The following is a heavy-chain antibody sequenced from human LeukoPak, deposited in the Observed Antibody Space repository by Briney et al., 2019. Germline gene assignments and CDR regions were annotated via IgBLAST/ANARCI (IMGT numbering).Heavy chain of an antibody. D-gene: IGHD2-15*01. CDR2: ISAYNGNT. J-gene: IGHJ3*02. CDR3: ARYCSGGSCYYLPLAFDI. Sequence: ASVKVSCKASGYTFTSYDINWVRQAPGQGLEWMGWISAYNGNTNYAQKLQGRVTMTTDTSTSTAYMELRSLRSDDTAVYYCARYCSGGSCYYLPLAFDIWGQGTMVTVSS. CDR1: GYTFTSYD. V-gene: IGHV1-18*01.